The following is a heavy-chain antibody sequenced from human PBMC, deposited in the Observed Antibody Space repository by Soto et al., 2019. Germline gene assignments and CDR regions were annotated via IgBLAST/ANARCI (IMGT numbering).Heavy chain of an antibody. CDR2: VYYSGST. Sequence: QLQLQESGPGLVKPSETLSLTCTVSGGSIRSTSYYWGWIRQSPGKGLEWIGSVYYSGSTYNNPSLKRRVTISVDTSKNQFSLILSSVTAADTAVYYCARHVHGYCSSPSCHSDNWGQGTLVTVSS. D-gene: IGHD2-2*03. CDR1: GGSIRSTSYY. J-gene: IGHJ4*02. V-gene: IGHV4-39*01. CDR3: ARHVHGYCSSPSCHSDN.